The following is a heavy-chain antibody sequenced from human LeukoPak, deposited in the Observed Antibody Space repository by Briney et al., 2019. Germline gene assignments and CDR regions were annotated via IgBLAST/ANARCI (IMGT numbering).Heavy chain of an antibody. CDR1: GFTVGSNQ. J-gene: IGHJ4*02. D-gene: IGHD5-18*01. CDR3: ARKTDTSTLGDY. Sequence: SGGSLRLSCAASGFTVGSNQMTWVRQAPGKGLEWVSLIYSGGGTKYADSVKGRFTISRDNSKNTLYLQMNSLRVEDTAVYYCARKTDTSTLGDYWGQGTLVTVSS. CDR2: IYSGGGT. V-gene: IGHV3-66*02.